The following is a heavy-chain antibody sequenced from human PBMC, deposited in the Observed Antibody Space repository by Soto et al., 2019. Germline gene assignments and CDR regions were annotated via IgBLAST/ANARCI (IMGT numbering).Heavy chain of an antibody. CDR1: GGSISSCGYS. J-gene: IGHJ5*02. V-gene: IGHV4-30-2*01. CDR2: IYHSGST. CDR3: ARVPDL. Sequence: SETLSLTCAVSGGSISSCGYSWSWIRQPPGKGLEWIGYIYHSGSTYYNPSLKSRVTISVDRSKNQFSLKLSSVTAADTAVYYCARVPDLCGQGTLVTVSS. D-gene: IGHD2-2*01.